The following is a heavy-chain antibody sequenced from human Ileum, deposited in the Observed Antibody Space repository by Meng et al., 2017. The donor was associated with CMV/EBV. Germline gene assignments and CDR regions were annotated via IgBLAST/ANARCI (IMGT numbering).Heavy chain of an antibody. V-gene: IGHV4-31*02. Sequence: VSGGSISSGTHFWSWIRQHPGKGLEWIGNIYYNGNTNYNPSLKSRVTISVDTSKNQCSLKLISVTAEDTAVYYCARTGMYYYESSPWGQGTLVTVSS. CDR1: GGSISSGTHF. J-gene: IGHJ5*02. CDR2: IYYNGNT. CDR3: ARTGMYYYESSP. D-gene: IGHD3-22*01.